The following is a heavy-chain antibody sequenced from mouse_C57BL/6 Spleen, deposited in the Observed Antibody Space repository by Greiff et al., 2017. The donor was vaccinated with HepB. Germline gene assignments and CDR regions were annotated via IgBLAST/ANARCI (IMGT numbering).Heavy chain of an antibody. J-gene: IGHJ4*01. CDR3: ARDEGSSGYMDY. D-gene: IGHD3-2*02. CDR2: ISDGGSYT. V-gene: IGHV5-4*01. Sequence: DVQLVESGGGLVKPGGSLKLSCAASGFTFSSYAMSWVRQTPEKRLEWVATISDGGSYTYYPDNVKGRFTISRDNAKNNLYLQMSHLKSEDTAMYYCARDEGSSGYMDYWCQGTSVTVSS. CDR1: GFTFSSYA.